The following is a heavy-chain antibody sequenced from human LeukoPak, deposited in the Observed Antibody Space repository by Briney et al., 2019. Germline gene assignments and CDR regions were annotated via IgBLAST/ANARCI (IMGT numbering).Heavy chain of an antibody. CDR3: ARGGSGWYDY. CDR1: GYSISSGYC. V-gene: IGHV4-38-2*02. CDR2: IYHDGRT. D-gene: IGHD6-19*01. J-gene: IGHJ4*02. Sequence: PSETLSLTCTVSGYSISSGYCWGWTRQPPGKGLEWIGTIYHDGRTYFNPSLKSRVTISLDTSKNQFSLKLSSVTAADTAVYYCARGGSGWYDYWGQGTLVTVSS.